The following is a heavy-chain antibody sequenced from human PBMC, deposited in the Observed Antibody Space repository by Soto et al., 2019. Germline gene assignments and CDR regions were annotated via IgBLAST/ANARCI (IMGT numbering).Heavy chain of an antibody. CDR3: ARDNWEWTAVAGTSPPLPLYYFDY. CDR2: IKQDGSEK. D-gene: IGHD6-19*01. J-gene: IGHJ4*02. CDR1: GFTFSSYW. V-gene: IGHV3-7*01. Sequence: EVQLVESGGGLVQPGGSLRLSCAASGFTFSSYWMSWVRQAPGQGLEGVANIKQDGSEKYYVDSVKGRFTISRDNAKNSLYLQMNSLRAEDTAVYYCARDNWEWTAVAGTSPPLPLYYFDYWGQGTLVTVSS.